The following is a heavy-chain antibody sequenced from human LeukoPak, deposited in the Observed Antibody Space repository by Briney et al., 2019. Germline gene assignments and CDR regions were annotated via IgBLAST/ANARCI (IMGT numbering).Heavy chain of an antibody. CDR1: GGSIGSHY. V-gene: IGHV4-59*11. CDR3: ARDYYDSRGEAFDI. CDR2: VFYSGTT. J-gene: IGHJ3*02. D-gene: IGHD3-22*01. Sequence: SETLSLTCTVSGGSIGSHYWRWIRQPPGKGLEWIGYVFYSGTTNYNPFLKSRVTISVDTSKKQFSLKLSSVTAADTAVYYCARDYYDSRGEAFDIWGLGTMVTVST.